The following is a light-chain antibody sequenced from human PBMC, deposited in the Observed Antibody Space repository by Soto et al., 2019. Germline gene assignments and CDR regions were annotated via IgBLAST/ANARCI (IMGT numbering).Light chain of an antibody. CDR3: QQYNSYS. CDR2: KAS. V-gene: IGKV1-5*03. J-gene: IGKJ1*01. Sequence: DIQMTQSPSTLSASVGDRVTITCRASQSISSRLAWYQQKPGKAPQVLIYKASSLQSGVPSRFSGSGSGTEFTLTISSLQPDDFATYYCQQYNSYSFGQGTKVDI. CDR1: QSISSR.